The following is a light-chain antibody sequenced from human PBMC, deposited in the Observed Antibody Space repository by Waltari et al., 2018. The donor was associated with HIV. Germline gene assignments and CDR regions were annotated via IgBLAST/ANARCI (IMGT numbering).Light chain of an antibody. CDR3: QQYDRTPWT. Sequence: DIEMTQSPSSLSASVGDTVTITCRASQDIPSYLAWHQQKAGKAPNLLLDAASRLESGVPSRFSGSGSGTDYTLTINSLQSEDFATYYCQQYDRTPWTFGQGTKVEIK. V-gene: IGKV1-NL1*01. CDR2: AAS. J-gene: IGKJ1*01. CDR1: QDIPSY.